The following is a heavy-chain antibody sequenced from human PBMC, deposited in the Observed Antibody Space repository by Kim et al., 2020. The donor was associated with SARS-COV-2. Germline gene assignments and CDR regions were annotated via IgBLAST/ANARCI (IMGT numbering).Heavy chain of an antibody. Sequence: ICYADSVKGRFTISRDNAKNSLYLQMNSLRAEDTAVYYCAGGYDSSGYFYWGQGTLVTVSS. J-gene: IGHJ4*02. D-gene: IGHD3-22*01. V-gene: IGHV3-21*01. CDR3: AGGYDSSGYFY. CDR2: I.